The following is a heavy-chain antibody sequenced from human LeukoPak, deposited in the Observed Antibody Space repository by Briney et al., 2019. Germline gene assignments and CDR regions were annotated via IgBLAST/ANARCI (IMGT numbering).Heavy chain of an antibody. D-gene: IGHD6-13*01. CDR3: ARGRAAAGTPLQENMGNWFDP. V-gene: IGHV3-48*03. J-gene: IGHJ5*02. CDR1: GFTFSSYE. CDR2: ISTSGSTI. Sequence: PGGSLRLSCAASGFTFSSYEMDWVRQAPGKGLDWVSYISTSGSTIYYADSVKGRFTISRDNAKNSLYLQMNSLRAEDTAVYYCARGRAAAGTPLQENMGNWFDPWGQGTLVTVSS.